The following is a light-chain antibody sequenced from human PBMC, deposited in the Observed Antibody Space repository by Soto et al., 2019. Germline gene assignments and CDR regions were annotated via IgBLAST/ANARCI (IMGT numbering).Light chain of an antibody. CDR1: QSVSSN. J-gene: IGKJ1*01. CDR3: QQYNSWRS. CDR2: GAS. V-gene: IGKV3-15*01. Sequence: EIVLTQSPATLSVSPGEGATLSCRASQSVSSNLAWYQQKRGQAPRLLIYGASTRPTGIPARCSGSRSGTALPITITSLQYEAFAAYYCQQYNSWRSFGEGTKVESK.